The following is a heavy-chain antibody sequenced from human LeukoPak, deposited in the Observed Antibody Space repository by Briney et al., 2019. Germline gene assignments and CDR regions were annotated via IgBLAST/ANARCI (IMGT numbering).Heavy chain of an antibody. CDR2: IYYSGST. CDR3: ARDGVGDYGDYEPPT. V-gene: IGHV4-61*08. Sequence: PSQTLSLTCTVSGGSISSGDYYWSWIRQPPGKGLEWIGYIYYSGSTNYNPSLKSRVTISVDTSKNQFSLKLSSVTAADTAVYYCARDGVGDYGDYEPPTWGQGTLVTVSS. CDR1: GGSISSGDYY. D-gene: IGHD4-17*01. J-gene: IGHJ5*02.